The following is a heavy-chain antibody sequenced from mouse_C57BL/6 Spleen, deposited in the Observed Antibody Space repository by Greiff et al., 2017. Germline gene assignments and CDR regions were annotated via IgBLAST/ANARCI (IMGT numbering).Heavy chain of an antibody. CDR1: GYSFTSYY. Sequence: VQLQQSGPELVKPGASVKISCKASGYSFTSYYIPWVQQRPGQGLEWIGWIYPGSGNTKYNEKFKGQATLTADTSSSTAYMQLSSLTSEDSAVYYGAIYDEEVYYAMDDWGQGTSVTVSS. CDR3: AIYDEEVYYAMDD. V-gene: IGHV1-66*01. J-gene: IGHJ4*01. D-gene: IGHD2-12*01. CDR2: IYPGSGNT.